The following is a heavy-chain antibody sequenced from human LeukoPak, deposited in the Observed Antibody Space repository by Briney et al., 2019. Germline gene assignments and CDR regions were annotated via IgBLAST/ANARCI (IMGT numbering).Heavy chain of an antibody. V-gene: IGHV4-30-2*01. CDR3: ARRYCSSTSCYGLDP. Sequence: SQTLSLTCAVSGGSISSGDYSWSWIRQPPGKGLEWIGYIYHSGSTYYNPSLKSRVTISVDRSKNQFSLKLSSVTAADTAVYYCARRYCSSTSCYGLDPWGQGTLVTVSS. D-gene: IGHD2-2*01. CDR1: GGSISSGDYS. CDR2: IYHSGST. J-gene: IGHJ5*02.